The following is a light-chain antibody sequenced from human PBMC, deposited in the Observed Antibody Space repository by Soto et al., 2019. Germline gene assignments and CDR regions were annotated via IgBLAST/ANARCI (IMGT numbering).Light chain of an antibody. CDR3: QHRGR. V-gene: IGKV3-11*01. J-gene: IGKJ1*01. CDR1: QNINNF. CDR2: DAS. Sequence: VLTQSPTTLSLSPGDRATLSCRAGQNINNFIAWYQHKPCQAPRLLIYDASNRATCIPGRFSGSGSGTDFTLTITSLESEDFAVYYCQHRGRFGQGTKVDIK.